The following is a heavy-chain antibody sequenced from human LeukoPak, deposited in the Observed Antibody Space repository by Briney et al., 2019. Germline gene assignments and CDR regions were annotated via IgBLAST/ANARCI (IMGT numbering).Heavy chain of an antibody. CDR2: IASDGTT. CDR3: ATSLSGWGSYYEMDV. Sequence: GGSLRLSCAASGFTFSSYSMNWVRQAPGEGLEWVSFIASDGTTFYADAVKGRFILSRDNARNSVHLQMNNLRAEDTAIYYCATSLSGWGSYYEMDVWGKGTTVTISS. J-gene: IGHJ6*04. V-gene: IGHV3-48*04. D-gene: IGHD3-10*01. CDR1: GFTFSSYS.